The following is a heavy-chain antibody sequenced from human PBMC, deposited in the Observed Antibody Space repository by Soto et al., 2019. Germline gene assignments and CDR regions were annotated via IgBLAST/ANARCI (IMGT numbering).Heavy chain of an antibody. CDR3: ARGYSSSWDTPDDAFDI. V-gene: IGHV1-18*01. CDR2: ISAYNGNT. J-gene: IGHJ3*02. D-gene: IGHD6-13*01. Sequence: ASVKVSCKASGYTFTSYGISWVRQAPGQGLEWMGWISAYNGNTNYAQKLQGRVTMPTDTSTSTAYMELRSLRSDDTAVYYCARGYSSSWDTPDDAFDIWGQGTMVTVSS. CDR1: GYTFTSYG.